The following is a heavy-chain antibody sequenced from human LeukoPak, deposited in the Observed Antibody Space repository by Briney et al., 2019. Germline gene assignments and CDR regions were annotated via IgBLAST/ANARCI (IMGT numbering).Heavy chain of an antibody. J-gene: IGHJ4*02. V-gene: IGHV3-48*01. D-gene: IGHD5-12*01. CDR1: GFTFSSYR. CDR3: AREFKGYSGYDSFADDY. CDR2: ISSSSSTI. Sequence: GGSLRLSCAASGFTFSSYRMNWVRQAPGKGLEWVSYISSSSSTIYYADSVKGRFTISRDNAKNSLYLQMNSLRAEDTAVYYCAREFKGYSGYDSFADDYWGQGTLVTVSS.